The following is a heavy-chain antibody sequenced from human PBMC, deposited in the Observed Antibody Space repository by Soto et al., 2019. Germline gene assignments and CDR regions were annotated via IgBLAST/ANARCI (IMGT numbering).Heavy chain of an antibody. J-gene: IGHJ4*02. V-gene: IGHV1-3*01. D-gene: IGHD2-21*01. Sequence: EASVKVSCKASGYTFTSYAMHWVRQAPGQRLEWMGWINAGNGNTKYSQNFQGRVTTTRDTSASTAYMELSSLRSEDTAVYYCARDLAYGIPDYWGQGTLVTSPQ. CDR1: GYTFTSYA. CDR3: ARDLAYGIPDY. CDR2: INAGNGNT.